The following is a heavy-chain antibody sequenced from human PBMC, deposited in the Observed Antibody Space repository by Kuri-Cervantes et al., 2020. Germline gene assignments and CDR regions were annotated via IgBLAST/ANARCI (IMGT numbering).Heavy chain of an antibody. J-gene: IGHJ4*02. D-gene: IGHD4-17*01. V-gene: IGHV3-30-3*01. Sequence: GGSLRLCCAASGFTFSSYAMHWVRQAPGKGLEWVAVISYDGSNKYYADSVKGRFTISRDNSKNTLYLQMNSLRAEDTAVYYCARDNGFGGDSDYWGQGTLVTVSS. CDR2: ISYDGSNK. CDR1: GFTFSSYA. CDR3: ARDNGFGGDSDY.